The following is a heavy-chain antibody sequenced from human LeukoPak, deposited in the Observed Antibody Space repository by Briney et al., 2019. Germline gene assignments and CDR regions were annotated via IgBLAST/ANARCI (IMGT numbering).Heavy chain of an antibody. CDR3: ARHRVGATRDFDY. V-gene: IGHV4-59*08. D-gene: IGHD1-26*01. J-gene: IGHJ4*02. CDR1: DGSTTGYY. Sequence: PSETLSLTCSVSDGSTTGYYWSWIRQPPGKGLEWIAYVYYTGRTLYNPSLESRVTISVDTSKTQFSLTVTSVTAADTAVYYCARHRVGATRDFDYWGQGTLVTVSS. CDR2: VYYTGRT.